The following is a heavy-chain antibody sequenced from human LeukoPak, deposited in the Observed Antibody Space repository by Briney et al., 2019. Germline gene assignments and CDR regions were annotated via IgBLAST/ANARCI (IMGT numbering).Heavy chain of an antibody. D-gene: IGHD5-24*01. CDR2: IIPIFGTA. V-gene: IGHV1-69*13. Sequence: ASVKVSCKASGGTFSIYAISWVRQAPGQGLEWMGGIIPIFGTANYAQKFQGRVTITADESTSTAYMELSSLRSEDTAVYYCARCRDGYWSFDYWGQGTLVTVSS. CDR3: ARCRDGYWSFDY. J-gene: IGHJ4*02. CDR1: GGTFSIYA.